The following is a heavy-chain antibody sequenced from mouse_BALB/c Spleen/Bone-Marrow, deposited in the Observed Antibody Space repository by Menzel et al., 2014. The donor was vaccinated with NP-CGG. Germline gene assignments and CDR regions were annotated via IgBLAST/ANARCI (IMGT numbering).Heavy chain of an antibody. CDR3: NGNYYAMDY. CDR2: IDPENGDT. V-gene: IGHV14-4*02. Sequence: EVQRVESGAELVKPGASVKLSCTASGFNIKDTYMHWVKQRPEQGLEWIGWIDPENGDTEYAPKFQGKATMTADTSSNTAYLQLSSLTSEDTAVYYCNGNYYAMDYWGQGTSVTVSS. D-gene: IGHD2-1*01. J-gene: IGHJ4*01. CDR1: GFNIKDTY.